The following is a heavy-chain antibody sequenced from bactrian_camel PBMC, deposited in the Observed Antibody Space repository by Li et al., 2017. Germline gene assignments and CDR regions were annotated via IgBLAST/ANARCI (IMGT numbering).Heavy chain of an antibody. J-gene: IGHJ4*01. CDR2: IESDGDT. CDR3: ATDEETTGWVQTGPETGYGY. D-gene: IGHD5*01. V-gene: IGHV3S1*01. Sequence: VQLVESGGGSVQAGGSLRLSCAASSVYVKNVDCMAWFRQPPGMEREGVAVIESDGDTTYSDSVKGRFTISRDNAKNTLYLQMNSLKTEDTAVYYCATDEETTGWVQTGPETGYGYWGQGTQVTVS. CDR1: VYVKNVDC.